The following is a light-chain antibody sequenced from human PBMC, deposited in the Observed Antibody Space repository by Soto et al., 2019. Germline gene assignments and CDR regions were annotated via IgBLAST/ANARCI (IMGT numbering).Light chain of an antibody. V-gene: IGKV3-20*01. J-gene: IGKJ1*01. CDR1: QVVMSNY. Sequence: EIVLTQSPVTLSMSPGEKATLACRASQVVMSNYLAWYQQKPGQAPSLLIYGASARATGIPDRFAGSGSGTDVTLTNSGLESEDFAVYYCQQYGTSPLTFGPGTKVEIK. CDR3: QQYGTSPLT. CDR2: GAS.